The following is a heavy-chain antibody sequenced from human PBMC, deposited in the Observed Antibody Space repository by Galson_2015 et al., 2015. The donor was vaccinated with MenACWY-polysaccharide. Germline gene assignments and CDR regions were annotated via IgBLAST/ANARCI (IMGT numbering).Heavy chain of an antibody. J-gene: IGHJ4*02. CDR1: DYSIRSGYF. V-gene: IGHV4-38-2*01. CDR3: ARVEKYSGSFYILY. Sequence: ETLSLTCAVSDYSIRSGYFWGWIRQPPGKGLEWIASIFHSRTTYYNPSLKSRVTISVDTSKNQFSLKLSSVTAADTAVYYCARVEKYSGSFYILYWGQGTLVTVSS. D-gene: IGHD1-26*01. CDR2: IFHSRTT.